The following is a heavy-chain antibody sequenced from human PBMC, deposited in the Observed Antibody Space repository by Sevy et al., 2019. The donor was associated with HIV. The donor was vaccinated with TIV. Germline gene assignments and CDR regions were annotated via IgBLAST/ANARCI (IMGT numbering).Heavy chain of an antibody. CDR1: GYTFSSYR. Sequence: ASVKVSCKISGYTFSSYRITWVRQAPGQGLECMGWISPHNGDTNYAQKLQGRVTMIKDTSTTTAYMELRNLRSDDTAVYYCARAYCSGGRCYSLAYWGQGTLVTVSS. D-gene: IGHD2-15*01. V-gene: IGHV1-18*01. CDR2: ISPHNGDT. J-gene: IGHJ4*01. CDR3: ARAYCSGGRCYSLAY.